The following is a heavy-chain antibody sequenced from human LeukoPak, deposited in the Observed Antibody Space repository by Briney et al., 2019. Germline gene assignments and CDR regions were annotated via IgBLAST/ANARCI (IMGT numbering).Heavy chain of an antibody. V-gene: IGHV1-2*02. CDR2: INPNSGGT. J-gene: IGHJ6*02. Sequence: ASVKVSCKTSGYTFTGYYMHWVRQAPGQGLEWMGWINPNSGGTNYAQKFQGRVTMTRDTSISTAYMELSRLRSDDTAVYYCARDPYDYGYYGMDVWGQGTTVTVSS. CDR1: GYTFTGYY. D-gene: IGHD3-16*01. CDR3: ARDPYDYGYYGMDV.